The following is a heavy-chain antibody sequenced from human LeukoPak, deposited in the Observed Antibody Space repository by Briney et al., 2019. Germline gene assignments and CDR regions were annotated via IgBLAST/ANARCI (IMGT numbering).Heavy chain of an antibody. CDR2: INHSGST. D-gene: IGHD2-2*01. J-gene: IGHJ4*02. CDR3: ARGGEVPAAILFDY. CDR1: GGSFSGYY. Sequence: SETLSLTCAVYGGSFSGYYWSWIRQPPGKGLEWIGEINHSGSTNYNPSLKSRVTISVDTSKNQFSLKLSSVTAADTAVYYCARGGEVPAAILFDYWGRGTLVTVSS. V-gene: IGHV4-34*01.